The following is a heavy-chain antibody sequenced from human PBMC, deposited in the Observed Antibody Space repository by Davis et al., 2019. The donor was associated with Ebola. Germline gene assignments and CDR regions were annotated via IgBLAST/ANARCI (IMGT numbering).Heavy chain of an antibody. D-gene: IGHD3-22*01. CDR1: GFTFDDYA. Sequence: GESLKISCAASGFTFDDYAMHWVRQAPGKGLVWVSRINPVGSTTNYADSVKGRFTISRDNAKNTLYLQMNSLRVEDTAVYYCARGAKDSSGYHYANDYWGQGTMVTVSS. V-gene: IGHV3-74*01. CDR2: INPVGSTT. J-gene: IGHJ4*02. CDR3: ARGAKDSSGYHYANDY.